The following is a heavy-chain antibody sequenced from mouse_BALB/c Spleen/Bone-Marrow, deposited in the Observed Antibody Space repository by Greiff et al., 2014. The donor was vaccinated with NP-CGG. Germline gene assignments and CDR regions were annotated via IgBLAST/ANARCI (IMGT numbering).Heavy chain of an antibody. CDR2: INPNTDYT. Sequence: QVQLQQSGPELATPGASVKMSCKASGYTFTTYWMHWIKQRPGQGLEWIGSINPNTDYTDYNQKFKDKATLTVDKSSITAYMQLSSLTAEDSAVYYCARGLRDWYFDVWGAGTTVTVSS. V-gene: IGHV1-4*01. J-gene: IGHJ1*01. CDR3: ARGLRDWYFDV. D-gene: IGHD2-4*01. CDR1: GYTFTTYW.